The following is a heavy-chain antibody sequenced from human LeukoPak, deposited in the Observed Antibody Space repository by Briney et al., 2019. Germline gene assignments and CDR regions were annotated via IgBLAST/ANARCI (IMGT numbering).Heavy chain of an antibody. CDR2: ISCSGST. V-gene: IGHV4-59*12. J-gene: IGHJ4*02. CDR1: GGSISSYY. Sequence: ASETLSLTCTVSGGSISSYYWNWIRQSPTKGLEWIGYISCSGSTNYNPSLKSRVTISLDTSKNQFSLKVRSVTAADTAVYYCARDLDTAMTDWGQGTLVTVSS. D-gene: IGHD5-18*01. CDR3: ARDLDTAMTD.